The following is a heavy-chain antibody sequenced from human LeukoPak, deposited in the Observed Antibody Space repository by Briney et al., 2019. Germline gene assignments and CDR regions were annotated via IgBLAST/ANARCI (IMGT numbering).Heavy chain of an antibody. V-gene: IGHV1-3*01. D-gene: IGHD3-10*01. CDR2: INAGNGNT. CDR3: ARNPHFGEAIFDP. CDR1: GYTFTSYA. J-gene: IGHJ5*02. Sequence: ASVKVSCKASGYTFTSYAMHWARQAPGQRLEWMGWINAGNGNTKYSQKFQGRVTITRDTSASTAYMELSSLRSEDTAVYYCARNPHFGEAIFDPWGQGTLVTVSS.